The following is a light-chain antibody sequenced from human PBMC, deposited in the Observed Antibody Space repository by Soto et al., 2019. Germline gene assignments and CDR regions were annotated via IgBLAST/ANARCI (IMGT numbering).Light chain of an antibody. CDR2: WAS. CDR3: QQYYRPWT. Sequence: DIHMTQSPSTLSASVGDRVTITCRASQSLTMWLAWYQQKPGQPPKLLIYWASTRESGVPDRFSGSGSGTDFTLTISSLQAEDVAVYYCQQYYRPWTFGQGTKVEIK. V-gene: IGKV4-1*01. CDR1: QSLTMW. J-gene: IGKJ1*01.